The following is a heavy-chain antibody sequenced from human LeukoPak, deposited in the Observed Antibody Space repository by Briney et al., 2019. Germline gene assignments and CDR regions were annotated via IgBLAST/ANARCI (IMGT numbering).Heavy chain of an antibody. V-gene: IGHV4-38-2*02. CDR3: ARNSGSYSRGARRSGFDP. Sequence: PSETLSLTCTVSGYSISSGYYWGWIRQPPGKGLEWIGSIYHSGSTYYNPSLKSRVTISVDTSKNQFSLKLSSVTAADTAVYYCARNSGSYSRGARRSGFDPWGQGTLVTVSS. CDR2: IYHSGST. CDR1: GYSISSGYY. J-gene: IGHJ5*02. D-gene: IGHD1-26*01.